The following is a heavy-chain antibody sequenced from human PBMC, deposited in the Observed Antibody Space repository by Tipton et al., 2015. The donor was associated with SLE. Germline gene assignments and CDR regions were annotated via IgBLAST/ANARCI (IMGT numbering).Heavy chain of an antibody. CDR3: ARDPYGDWGSGYFDS. V-gene: IGHV4-39*07. Sequence: TLSLTCTVSGGTFRTGSYYWGWIRQSPGKGLEWIGDMFYTGASRYNPSLESRLTMSLDTSKNQFSLQLDSVTPDDTAVYFCARDPYGDWGSGYFDSWGQGTLVTVSS. CDR2: MFYTGAS. D-gene: IGHD4-17*01. CDR1: GGTFRTGSYY. J-gene: IGHJ4*02.